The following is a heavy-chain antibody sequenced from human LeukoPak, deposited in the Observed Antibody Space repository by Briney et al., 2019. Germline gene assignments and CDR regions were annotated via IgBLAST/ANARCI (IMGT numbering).Heavy chain of an antibody. CDR2: IYHSGST. CDR1: GGSISSGGYS. D-gene: IGHD2-2*02. CDR3: ASSIVVVPAAISGRVDY. Sequence: SQTLSLTCAVSGGSISSGGYSWSWIRQPPGKGLEWIGYIYHSGSTHYNPSLKSRVTISVDRSKNQFSLKLSSVTAADTAVYYCASSIVVVPAAISGRVDYWGQGTLVTVTS. V-gene: IGHV4-30-2*01. J-gene: IGHJ4*02.